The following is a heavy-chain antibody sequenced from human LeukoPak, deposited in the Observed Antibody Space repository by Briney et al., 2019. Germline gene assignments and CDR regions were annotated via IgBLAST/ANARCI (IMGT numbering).Heavy chain of an antibody. CDR1: GFTFSSYG. D-gene: IGHD6-13*01. Sequence: GGSLRLSCAASGFTFSSYGMHWVRQAPGKGLEWVAFIWYDGSNKYYADSVKGRFTISRDNAKNSLYLQMNSLRAEDTAVYYCAKDIAAAEPEYFQHWGQGTLVTVSS. V-gene: IGHV3-33*03. J-gene: IGHJ1*01. CDR3: AKDIAAAEPEYFQH. CDR2: IWYDGSNK.